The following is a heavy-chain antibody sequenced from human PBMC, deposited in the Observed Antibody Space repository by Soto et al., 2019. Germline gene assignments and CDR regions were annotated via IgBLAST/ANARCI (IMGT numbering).Heavy chain of an antibody. V-gene: IGHV3-23*01. D-gene: IGHD3-3*01. CDR1: GFTFDSHA. CDR2: VTGSGRST. Sequence: EVQLLESGGGLVQPGGSLRLSCVASGFTFDSHAMTWVRQAPGKGLEWVSTVTGSGRSTYYGDSVKGRFTISRDKSQNTVSLQITRLSAEDTAVYYRPKNGASYDFWGDSDWFDPWGQGTLVTVSS. J-gene: IGHJ5*02. CDR3: PKNGASYDFWGDSDWFDP.